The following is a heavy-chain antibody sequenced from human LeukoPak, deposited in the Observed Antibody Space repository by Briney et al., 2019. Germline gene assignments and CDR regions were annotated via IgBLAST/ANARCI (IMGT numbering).Heavy chain of an antibody. J-gene: IGHJ4*02. CDR2: LIPIFGTA. CDR1: GYTFTGYY. D-gene: IGHD3-22*01. V-gene: IGHV1-69*13. CDR3: ARAPDYYDSSGYYYDFDY. Sequence: SVKVSCKASGYTFTGYYMHWVRQAPGQGLEWMGGLIPIFGTANYAQKFQGRVTITADESTSTAYMELSSLRSEDTAVYYCARAPDYYDSSGYYYDFDYWGQGTLVTVSS.